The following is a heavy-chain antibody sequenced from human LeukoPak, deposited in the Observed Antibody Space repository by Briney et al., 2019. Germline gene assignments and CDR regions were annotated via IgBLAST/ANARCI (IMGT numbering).Heavy chain of an antibody. CDR3: ARGRVGGTYKLAY. CDR1: GFTFSSYA. Sequence: GGSLRLSCAASGFTFSSYAMSWVRQAPGKGLEWVSAISGSGGSTYYADSVKGRFTISRDNSKNTLYLQMNSLRTEDTALYYCARGRVGGTYKLAYWGQGTLVTVSS. CDR2: ISGSGGST. D-gene: IGHD1-26*01. V-gene: IGHV3-23*01. J-gene: IGHJ4*02.